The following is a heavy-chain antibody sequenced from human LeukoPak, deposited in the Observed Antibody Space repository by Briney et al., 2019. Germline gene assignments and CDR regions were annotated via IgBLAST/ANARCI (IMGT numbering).Heavy chain of an antibody. J-gene: IGHJ4*02. CDR2: ISGNGGVI. V-gene: IGHV3-11*04. CDR3: ARDPRTVRI. CDR1: GFTFSDNY. Sequence: GGSLRLSCAASGFTFSDNYMTCVLQAPGEGLEWLSYISGNGGVIQYADSVKGRFTISRDNAKNLLYLQMDSLRVEDTAIYYCARDPRTVRIWGQGTLVTVSS. D-gene: IGHD1-1*01.